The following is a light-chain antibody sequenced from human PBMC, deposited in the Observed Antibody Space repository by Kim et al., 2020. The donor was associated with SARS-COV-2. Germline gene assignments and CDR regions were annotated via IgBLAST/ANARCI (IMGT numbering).Light chain of an antibody. CDR3: QQYHTHST. CDR1: QNVNIW. CDR2: KTS. Sequence: PASVGDTVTITCRASQNVNIWLAWYQQKPGQVPKLLIHKTSGLQRGVPSRFSGGGSGTDFTLTISSLQPDDFATYYCQQYHTHSTFGQGTKVEVK. J-gene: IGKJ1*01. V-gene: IGKV1-5*03.